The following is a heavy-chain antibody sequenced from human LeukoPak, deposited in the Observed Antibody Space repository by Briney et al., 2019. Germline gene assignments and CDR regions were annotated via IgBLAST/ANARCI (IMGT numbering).Heavy chain of an antibody. J-gene: IGHJ4*02. CDR2: IYTSGST. CDR1: GGSISSGSYY. CDR3: ARDGSYSSGWYEEE. D-gene: IGHD6-19*01. Sequence: SETLSLTCTVSGGSISSGSYYWSWIRQPAGKGLEWIGRIYTSGSTNYNPSLKSRVTISVDTSKNQFSLKLSSVTAADTAVYYCARDGSYSSGWYEEEWGQGTLVTVSS. V-gene: IGHV4-61*02.